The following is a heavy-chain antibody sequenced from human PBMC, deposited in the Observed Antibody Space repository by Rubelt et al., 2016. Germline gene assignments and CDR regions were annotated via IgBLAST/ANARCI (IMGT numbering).Heavy chain of an antibody. J-gene: IGHJ5*02. D-gene: IGHD2-2*01. CDR2: IDAVNGDT. CDR1: GSPFATYA. CDR3: ARGYCSSANCLFNWFDP. V-gene: IGHV1-3*01. Sequence: QVQLVQSGAEVKRPGASVKASCKASGSPFATYAMHWLRQAPRQTPDWMGWIDAVNGDTKYSINLQGRVTMTTDTSTSTAYMELRSLRSDDTAMYFCARGYCSSANCLFNWFDPWGQGTLVTVSS.